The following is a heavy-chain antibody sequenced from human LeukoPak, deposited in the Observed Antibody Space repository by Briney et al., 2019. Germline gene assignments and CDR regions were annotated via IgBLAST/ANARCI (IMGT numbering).Heavy chain of an antibody. D-gene: IGHD5-18*01. V-gene: IGHV3-7*01. CDR3: ARGGSFGSFDY. CDR2: IKQDGSEK. CDR1: GFIVSSYW. J-gene: IGHJ4*02. Sequence: QTGGSLRLSCAASGFIVSSYWISWVRQAPGKGLEWVAHIKQDGSEKFHVDSVRGRFTISRDNAKSSLYLQMNSLGAEDTALYYCARGGSFGSFDYWGQGSLVTVSS.